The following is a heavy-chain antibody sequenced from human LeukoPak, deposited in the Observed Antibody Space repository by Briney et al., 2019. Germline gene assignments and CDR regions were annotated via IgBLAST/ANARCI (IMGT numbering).Heavy chain of an antibody. Sequence: GGPLRLPCGAWGLTDSGTYVLWVREAPGGALEGGSGSYRGEPSYHADSVEWRFTMSRDDSRNAVSHDMNNLGAEDAAVYLCARGISDRGAYSHDAFDVWGRRTMVTVSS. V-gene: IGHV3-53*01. J-gene: IGHJ3*01. D-gene: IGHD2-15*01. CDR3: ARGISDRGAYSHDAFDV. CDR1: GLTDSGTY. CDR2: SYRGEPS.